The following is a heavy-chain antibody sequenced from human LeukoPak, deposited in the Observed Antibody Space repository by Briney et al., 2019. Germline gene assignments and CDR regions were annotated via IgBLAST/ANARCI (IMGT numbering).Heavy chain of an antibody. Sequence: SVKVSCKASGGTFSSHAISWLRQAPGQGLEWMGGIIPIFGTANYAQKFQGRVTITADETTSTAYMELSSLRSEDTAVYYCASNSYGGYDAFDIWGQGTMVTVSS. CDR3: ASNSYGGYDAFDI. D-gene: IGHD4-23*01. J-gene: IGHJ3*02. CDR1: GGTFSSHA. V-gene: IGHV1-69*13. CDR2: IIPIFGTA.